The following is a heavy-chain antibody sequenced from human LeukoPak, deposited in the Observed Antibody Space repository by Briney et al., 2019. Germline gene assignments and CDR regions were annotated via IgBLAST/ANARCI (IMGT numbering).Heavy chain of an antibody. CDR1: LGSPSSYY. Sequence: SETLSLTCTVSLGSPSSYYWSWIRQPPARGLEWIGYIYYSGSTNYNPSLKSRVTISVATSKNQFSLKLSSVTAADTAVYYCARAPDGGHNWFDPWGQGTLVTVSS. CDR2: IYYSGST. V-gene: IGHV4-59*01. CDR3: ARAPDGGHNWFDP. D-gene: IGHD4-23*01. J-gene: IGHJ5*02.